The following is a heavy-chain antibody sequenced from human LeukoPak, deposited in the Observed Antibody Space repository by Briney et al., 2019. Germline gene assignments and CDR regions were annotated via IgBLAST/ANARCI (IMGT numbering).Heavy chain of an antibody. CDR1: GGSISSGSYY. CDR2: IYTSGST. D-gene: IGHD3-16*01. J-gene: IGHJ4*02. CDR3: ARALGGYFDY. V-gene: IGHV4-61*02. Sequence: SETLSLTCTVSGGSISSGSYYWSWIRQPARKGLEWIGRIYTSGSTNYNPSLKSRVTISVDTSKNQFSLKLSSVTAADTAVYYCARALGGYFDYWGQGTLVTVSS.